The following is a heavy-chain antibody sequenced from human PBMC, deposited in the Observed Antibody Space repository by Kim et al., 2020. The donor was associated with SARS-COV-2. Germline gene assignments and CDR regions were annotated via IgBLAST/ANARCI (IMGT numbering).Heavy chain of an antibody. CDR1: GGTFSSYA. V-gene: IGHV1-69*13. D-gene: IGHD1-1*01. CDR3: ASARVRGGLSVDY. Sequence: SVKVSCKASGGTFSSYAISWVRQAPGQGLEWMGGIIPIFGTANYAQKFQGRVTITADESTSTAYMELSSLRSEDTAVYYCASARVRGGLSVDYWGQGTLVTVSS. J-gene: IGHJ4*02. CDR2: IIPIFGTA.